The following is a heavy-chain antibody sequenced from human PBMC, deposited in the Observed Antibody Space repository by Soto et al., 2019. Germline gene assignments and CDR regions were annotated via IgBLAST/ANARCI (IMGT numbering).Heavy chain of an antibody. J-gene: IGHJ2*01. V-gene: IGHV3-33*01. CDR1: GFTFSSYG. Sequence: PGGSLRLSCSASGFTFSSYGMHWVRQAPGKGLEWVAVIWYDGSNKYYADSVKGRFTISRDNSKNTLYLQMNSLRAEDTAVYYCARDGPSGLRPYWYFDLWGRGTLVTVSS. CDR2: IWYDGSNK. CDR3: ARDGPSGLRPYWYFDL. D-gene: IGHD5-12*01.